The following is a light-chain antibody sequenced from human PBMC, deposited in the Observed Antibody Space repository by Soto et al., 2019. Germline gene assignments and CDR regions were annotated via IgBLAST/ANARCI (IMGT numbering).Light chain of an antibody. CDR3: QQYNNWPPNT. CDR1: QSVSSSY. V-gene: IGKV3-15*01. CDR2: GAS. J-gene: IGKJ5*01. Sequence: EIVFKQSPATLSLSPGARATLSCRASQSVSSSYLAWYQQKPGQAPRLLIYGASTRATGIPARFSGSGSGTEFTLTISSLQSEDFAVYYCQQYNNWPPNTFGQGTRLENK.